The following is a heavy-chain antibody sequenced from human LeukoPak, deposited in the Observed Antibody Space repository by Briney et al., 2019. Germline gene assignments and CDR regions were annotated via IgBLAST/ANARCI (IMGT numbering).Heavy chain of an antibody. CDR1: GDSISSSRYY. Sequence: SETLSLTCTVSGDSISSSRYYWGWIRQPPGKGLEWLGSFYYSGSTFYSPSLKSRVSISLDTSKNQFSLNLSSVTAADTAIYYCVRDGGDCCSCPIDYWGHGTLITVSS. D-gene: IGHD2-21*02. CDR2: FYYSGST. V-gene: IGHV4-39*07. CDR3: VRDGGDCCSCPIDY. J-gene: IGHJ4*01.